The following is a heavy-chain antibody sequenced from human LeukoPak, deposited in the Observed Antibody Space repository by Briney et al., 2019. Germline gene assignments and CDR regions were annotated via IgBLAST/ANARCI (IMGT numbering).Heavy chain of an antibody. CDR1: GGSISSGGYY. V-gene: IGHV4-31*03. Sequence: SRTLSLTCTVSGGSISSGGYYWSWIRQHPGKGLEWIGYIYYSGSTNYNPSLKSRVTISVDTSKNQFSLKLSSVTAADTAVYYCARGSSWSYYYYYYGMDVWGKGTTVTVSS. CDR2: IYYSGST. D-gene: IGHD6-13*01. J-gene: IGHJ6*04. CDR3: ARGSSWSYYYYYYGMDV.